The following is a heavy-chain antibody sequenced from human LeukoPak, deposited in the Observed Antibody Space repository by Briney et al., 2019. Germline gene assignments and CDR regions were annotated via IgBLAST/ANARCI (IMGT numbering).Heavy chain of an antibody. J-gene: IGHJ4*02. CDR3: ARVRYNWNQNSGFDY. Sequence: ASVKVSSKASAYTFTGYYMHWVRQAPGQGLEWMGRINPNSGGTNYAQKFQGRVTMTRDTSISTAYMELSRLRSDDTAVYYCARVRYNWNQNSGFDYWGQGTLVTVSS. D-gene: IGHD1-20*01. V-gene: IGHV1-2*06. CDR1: AYTFTGYY. CDR2: INPNSGGT.